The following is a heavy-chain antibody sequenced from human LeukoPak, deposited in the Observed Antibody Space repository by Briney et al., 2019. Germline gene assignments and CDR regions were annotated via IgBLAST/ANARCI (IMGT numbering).Heavy chain of an antibody. J-gene: IGHJ5*02. CDR2: IYYSGST. CDR3: ARVGTYDYVWGSYSFDP. CDR1: GYSISSGFY. Sequence: PSETLSLTCGVSGYSISSGFYWGWIRQPPGKGLEWIGYIYYSGSTNYNPSLKSRVTISVDTSKNQFSLKLSSVTAADTAVYYCARVGTYDYVWGSYSFDPWGQGTLVTVSS. V-gene: IGHV4-59*01. D-gene: IGHD3-16*01.